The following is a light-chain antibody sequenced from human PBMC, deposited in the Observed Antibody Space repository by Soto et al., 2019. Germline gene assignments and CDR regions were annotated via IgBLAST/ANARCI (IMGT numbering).Light chain of an antibody. CDR2: KAS. V-gene: IGKV1-5*03. CDR1: QSISSW. CDR3: QHYNSS. Sequence: DIQMTQSPSTLSASVGDRVTITCRASQSISSWLAWYQQKPGKAPKLLIYKASSLEGGVPSRFSGSGSGTEFTLTISSLQPDDFATYYCQHYNSSFGQWTKLEIK. J-gene: IGKJ2*01.